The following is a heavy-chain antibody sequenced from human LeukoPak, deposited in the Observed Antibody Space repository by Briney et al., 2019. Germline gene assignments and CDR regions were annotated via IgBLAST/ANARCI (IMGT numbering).Heavy chain of an antibody. J-gene: IGHJ4*02. CDR3: ARIYCSGGSCRDY. Sequence: PSETLSLTCTVSGGSISSSSYYWGWIRQPPGKGLEWIGSIYYSGSTYYNPSLKSRVTISVDTSKNQFSLKLSSVTAADTAVYYCARIYCSGGSCRDYWGQGTLVTVSS. CDR2: IYYSGST. D-gene: IGHD2-15*01. V-gene: IGHV4-39*07. CDR1: GGSISSSSYY.